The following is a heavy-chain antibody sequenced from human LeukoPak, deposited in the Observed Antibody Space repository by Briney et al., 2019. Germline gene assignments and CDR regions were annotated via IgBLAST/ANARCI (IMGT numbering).Heavy chain of an antibody. J-gene: IGHJ6*02. CDR3: ARDRRYYDTSGTVYYDAMDV. V-gene: IGHV4-61*01. CDR1: GGSVSSGSYY. Sequence: SETLSLTCTVSGGSVSSGSYYWSWIRQPPGKGLEWIGYIYYSGSTNYNPSLKSRVTISVDTSKNQFSLKLSSVTAADTAVYYCARDRRYYDTSGTVYYDAMDVWGQGTTVTVSS. D-gene: IGHD3-22*01. CDR2: IYYSGST.